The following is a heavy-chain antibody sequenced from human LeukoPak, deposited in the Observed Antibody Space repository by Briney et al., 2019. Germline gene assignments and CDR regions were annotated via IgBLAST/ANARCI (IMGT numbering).Heavy chain of an antibody. V-gene: IGHV3-48*02. CDR1: GFTFSTYA. CDR2: ISTTGSTI. J-gene: IGHJ5*02. D-gene: IGHD3-10*01. CDR3: VRDQWFGSA. Sequence: GGSLRLSCAASGFTFSTYAMSWVRQAPGKGLEWLSYISTTGSTIYYAGSVKGRFTISRDNAQNSLFLQMDSLRDEDTAVYYCVRDQWFGSAWGQGTLVTVSS.